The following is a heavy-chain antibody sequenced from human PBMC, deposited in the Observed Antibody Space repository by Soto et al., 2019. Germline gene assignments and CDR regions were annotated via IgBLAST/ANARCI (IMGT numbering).Heavy chain of an antibody. V-gene: IGHV1-18*01. CDR1: GYTFTSYG. J-gene: IGHJ4*02. D-gene: IGHD3-10*01. CDR3: ARVRPELPDY. Sequence: QVQLVQSGAEVKKPGASVKVSCKASGYTFTSYGISWVRQAPGQGLEWMGWISAYNGNTNYAQKLQGRVTITTDTSTSTAPMEFRRPRSEDTALHYCARVRPELPDYWGQGTLVTVSS. CDR2: ISAYNGNT.